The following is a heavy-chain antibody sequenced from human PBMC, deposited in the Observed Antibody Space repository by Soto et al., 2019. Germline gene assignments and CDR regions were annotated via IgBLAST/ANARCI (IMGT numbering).Heavy chain of an antibody. D-gene: IGHD6-6*01. CDR2: VYYTGIT. CDR3: ARTARILDS. Sequence: PSETLSLTCTVSGDSMTRHYWSWVRQPPGKGLECIGYVYYTGITNVNPSLKSRVTVSMDTSKNQFSLKMRSVTAADTAIYYCARTARILDSWGQGLLFTVSS. V-gene: IGHV4-59*11. CDR1: GDSMTRHY. J-gene: IGHJ4*02.